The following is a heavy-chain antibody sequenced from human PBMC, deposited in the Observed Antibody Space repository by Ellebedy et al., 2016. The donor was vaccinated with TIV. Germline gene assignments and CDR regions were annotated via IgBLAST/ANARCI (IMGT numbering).Heavy chain of an antibody. Sequence: GGSLRLSXAASGFTFDDYGMSWVRQAPGKGLEWVSGINWNGGSTGYADSVKGRFTISRDNAKNSLYLQMNSLRAEDTALYYCARVLEGELLSDYWGQGTLVTVSS. V-gene: IGHV3-20*03. CDR2: INWNGGST. D-gene: IGHD2/OR15-2a*01. CDR3: ARVLEGELLSDY. CDR1: GFTFDDYG. J-gene: IGHJ4*02.